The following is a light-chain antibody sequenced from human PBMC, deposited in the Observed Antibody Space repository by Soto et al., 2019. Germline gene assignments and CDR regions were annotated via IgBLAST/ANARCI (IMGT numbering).Light chain of an antibody. CDR1: QSIRSG. CDR3: QQYNSYSPT. Sequence: DIQMTQSPSTLSASVGDRVTIMCRASQSIRSGLAWYQQKSGKAPKLLIYDASSLESGVPSRFSGSGSGTQFTLTISSLQPDDFATYYCQQYNSYSPTFGQGTKLEIK. CDR2: DAS. V-gene: IGKV1-5*02. J-gene: IGKJ2*01.